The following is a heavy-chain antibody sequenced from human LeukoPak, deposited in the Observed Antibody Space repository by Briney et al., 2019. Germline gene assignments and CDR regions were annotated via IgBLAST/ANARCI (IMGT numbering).Heavy chain of an antibody. CDR3: AKDMATMIVVVINTLDY. Sequence: GGSLRLSCAASGFTFSSYSMNWVRQAPGKGLEWVSSISSSSSYIYYADSVKGRFTISRDNAKNSLYLQMNSLRAEDTAVYYCAKDMATMIVVVINTLDYWGQGTLVTVSS. CDR2: ISSSSSYI. D-gene: IGHD3-22*01. J-gene: IGHJ4*02. V-gene: IGHV3-21*01. CDR1: GFTFSSYS.